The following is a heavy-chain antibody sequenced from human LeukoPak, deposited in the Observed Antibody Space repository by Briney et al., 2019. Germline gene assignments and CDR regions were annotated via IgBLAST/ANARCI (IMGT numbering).Heavy chain of an antibody. D-gene: IGHD1-14*01. J-gene: IGHJ4*02. CDR3: ARDPQVSY. Sequence: GGSLRLSCAASGFTVSSNYMTWVRQAPGKGLEWVSFIYSDGSTFYADSLKGRFTISRDSFKNTLYLQMNSLRAEDTAVYYCARDPQVSYWGQGALVTVSS. CDR1: GFTVSSNY. CDR2: IYSDGST. V-gene: IGHV3-53*01.